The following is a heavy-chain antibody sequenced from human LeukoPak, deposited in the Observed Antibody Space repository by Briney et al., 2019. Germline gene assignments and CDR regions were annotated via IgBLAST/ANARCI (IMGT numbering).Heavy chain of an antibody. CDR2: IIPILGIA. J-gene: IGHJ2*01. D-gene: IGHD2-21*02. Sequence: ASVKVSCKASGGTFSSYAISWVRQAPGQGLEWMGRIIPILGIANYAQKFQGRVTITADKSTSTAYMELSSLRSEDTAVYYCASLLAYCGGDCYAHWYFDLWGRGTLVTVSS. CDR3: ASLLAYCGGDCYAHWYFDL. CDR1: GGTFSSYA. V-gene: IGHV1-69*04.